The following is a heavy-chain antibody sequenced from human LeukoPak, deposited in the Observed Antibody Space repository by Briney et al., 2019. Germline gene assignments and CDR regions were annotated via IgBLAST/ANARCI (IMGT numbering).Heavy chain of an antibody. J-gene: IGHJ4*02. CDR3: TKEEWFRFDY. V-gene: IGHV3-7*03. CDR1: GFTFSRHW. D-gene: IGHD2-8*01. Sequence: PGGSLRLSCAASGFTFSRHWMTWVRQAPGKGLEWVAKIKPDGSAQFYVDSVRGRFTISKDNAKNSLYLQMNGLTIEDTAIYYCTKEEWFRFDYWGQGNLVIVAS. CDR2: IKPDGSAQ.